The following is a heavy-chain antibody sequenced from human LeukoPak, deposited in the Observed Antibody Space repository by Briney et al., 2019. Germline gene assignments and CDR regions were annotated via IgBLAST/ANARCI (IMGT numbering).Heavy chain of an antibody. CDR3: AKGGSPSCYSSSGY. V-gene: IGHV3-7*05. D-gene: IGHD2-2*01. J-gene: IGHJ4*02. Sequence: GGSLRLSCAASGFTFSSYWMSWVRQAPGKGLEWVANIKEDGSEKYYVDSVKGRFTISRDNSKNTLYLQMNSLRGEDTAVYYCAKGGSPSCYSSSGYWGQGTLVTVSS. CDR1: GFTFSSYW. CDR2: IKEDGSEK.